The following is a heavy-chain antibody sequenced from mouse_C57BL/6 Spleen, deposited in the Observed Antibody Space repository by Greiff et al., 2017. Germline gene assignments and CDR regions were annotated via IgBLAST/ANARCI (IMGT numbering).Heavy chain of an antibody. CDR3: ARGGPFDY. CDR2: ILPGSGST. J-gene: IGHJ2*01. Sequence: VPGVESGAELMKPGASVKLSCKATGYTFTGYWIEWVKQRPGHGLEWIGEILPGSGSTNNNEKFKGKATFTADTSSNTAYMQLISLTTEDSAIHYCARGGPFDYWGQGTTLTVSA. CDR1: GYTFTGYW. V-gene: IGHV1-9*01.